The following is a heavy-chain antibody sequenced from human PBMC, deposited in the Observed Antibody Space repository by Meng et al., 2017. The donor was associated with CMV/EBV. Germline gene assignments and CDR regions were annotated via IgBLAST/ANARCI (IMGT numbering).Heavy chain of an antibody. CDR3: ARDRYYDFWSGYYSDYYYGMDV. CDR2: IKQDGGEK. D-gene: IGHD3-3*01. Sequence: GESLKISCAASGFTFSSYWMSWVRQAPGKGLEWVANIKQDGGEKYYVDSVKGRFTISRDNAKNSLYLQMNSLRAEDTAVYYCARDRYYDFWSGYYSDYYYGMDVWGQGTTVTVSS. V-gene: IGHV3-7*01. J-gene: IGHJ6*02. CDR1: GFTFSSYW.